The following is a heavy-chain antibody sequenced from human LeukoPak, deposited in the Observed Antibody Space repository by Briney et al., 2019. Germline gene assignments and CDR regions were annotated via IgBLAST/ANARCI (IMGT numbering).Heavy chain of an antibody. CDR1: GFTFSDYY. Sequence: PGGSQRLSCAASGFTFSDYYMSWIRQAPGKGLEWVSYISSSGSTIYYADSVKGRFTISRDNAKNSLYLQMNSLRAEDTAVYYCARATPSTVTTWVGYYFDYWGQGTLVTVSS. D-gene: IGHD4-17*01. CDR3: ARATPSTVTTWVGYYFDY. CDR2: ISSSGSTI. V-gene: IGHV3-11*01. J-gene: IGHJ4*02.